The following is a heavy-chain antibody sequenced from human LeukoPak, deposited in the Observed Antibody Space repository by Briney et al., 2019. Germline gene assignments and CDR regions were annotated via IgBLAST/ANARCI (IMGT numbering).Heavy chain of an antibody. J-gene: IGHJ4*02. CDR3: AKGDPDFWSGLYYFDY. CDR1: GFTFSSYA. V-gene: IGHV3-23*01. CDR2: ISGSGGST. D-gene: IGHD3-3*01. Sequence: GASLRLSCAASGFTFSSYAMSWVRQAPGKGLEWVSAISGSGGSTYYADSVKGRFTISRDNSKNTLYLQMNSLRAEDTAVYYCAKGDPDFWSGLYYFDYWGQGTLVTASS.